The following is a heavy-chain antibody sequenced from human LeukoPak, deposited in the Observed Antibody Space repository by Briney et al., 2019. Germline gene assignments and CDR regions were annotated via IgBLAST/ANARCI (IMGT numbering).Heavy chain of an antibody. CDR1: GGSISSYY. CDR2: IYYSGST. Sequence: SETLSLTCTVSGGSISSYYWSWIRLPPGKGLEWIGYIYYSGSTNYNPSLKSRVTISVDTSKNQFSLKLSSVTAADTAVYYCASNYYGSGSLDYWGQGNLVTVSS. V-gene: IGHV4-59*08. CDR3: ASNYYGSGSLDY. J-gene: IGHJ4*02. D-gene: IGHD3-10*01.